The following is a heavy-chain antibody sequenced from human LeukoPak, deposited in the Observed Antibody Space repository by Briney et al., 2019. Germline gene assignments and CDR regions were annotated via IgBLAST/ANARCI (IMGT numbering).Heavy chain of an antibody. J-gene: IGHJ4*02. V-gene: IGHV1-18*04. CDR3: ARDLDTLLWFGELLIAAFDY. D-gene: IGHD3-10*01. CDR2: ISAYNGNT. CDR1: GYTFTSYG. Sequence: ASVKVSCKASGYTFTSYGISWVRQAPGQGLEWMGWISAYNGNTNYAQKLQGRVTMTTDTSTSTAYMELRSLRSDDTAVYYCARDLDTLLWFGELLIAAFDYWGRGTLVTVSS.